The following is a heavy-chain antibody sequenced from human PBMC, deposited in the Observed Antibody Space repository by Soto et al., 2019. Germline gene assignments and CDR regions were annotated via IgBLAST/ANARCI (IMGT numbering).Heavy chain of an antibody. J-gene: IGHJ6*03. CDR2: ISYDGSNK. Sequence: GGSLRLSCAASGFTFSSYGMHWVRQAPGKGLEWVAVISYDGSNKYYADSVKGRFTISRDNSKNTLYLQMNSLRAEDTAVYYCAKAPPGYYYYMDVWGKGTTVTVSS. V-gene: IGHV3-30*18. CDR3: AKAPPGYYYYMDV. CDR1: GFTFSSYG.